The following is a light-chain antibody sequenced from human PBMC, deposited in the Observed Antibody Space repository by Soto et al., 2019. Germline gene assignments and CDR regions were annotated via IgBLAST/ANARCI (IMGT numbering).Light chain of an antibody. J-gene: IGLJ1*01. CDR1: LSDVGVYEY. Sequence: QSVLIQPRSVSASLGQSVTISCTGTLSDVGVYEYVSWYQHQPNKAPKLMIYDVNKRVSGVPDRFSGSKSGNAASLTISGLQPADEADYYCCLYATKYILGTGTKVTVL. CDR2: DVN. V-gene: IGLV2-11*01. CDR3: CLYATKYI.